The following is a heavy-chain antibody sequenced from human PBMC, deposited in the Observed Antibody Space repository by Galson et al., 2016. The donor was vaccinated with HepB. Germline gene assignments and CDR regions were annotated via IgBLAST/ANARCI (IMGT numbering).Heavy chain of an antibody. D-gene: IGHD1-1*01. Sequence: SLRLSCAASGFTFSSYSMNWVRQAPGKGLEWVAVISFDGTNKYYAESVKGRFTISRDTSKNTVSLQMTSLRGEDTAVYYCASGASGTTNGPNWFDPWGQGTRVTVAS. CDR1: GFTFSSYS. CDR3: ASGASGTTNGPNWFDP. V-gene: IGHV3-30*03. CDR2: ISFDGTNK. J-gene: IGHJ5*02.